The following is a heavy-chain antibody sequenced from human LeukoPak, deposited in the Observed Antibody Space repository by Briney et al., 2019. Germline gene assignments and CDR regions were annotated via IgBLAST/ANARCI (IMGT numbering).Heavy chain of an antibody. CDR3: ARDPNSGDYYFDY. Sequence: GGSLRLSCAASGFTFSSYWMHWVRQAPGKGLVWVSRINSDGSSPSYADSVKGRFTISRDNAKNTLYLQMNSLRAEDTAVYYCARDPNSGDYYFDYWGQGTLVTVSS. V-gene: IGHV3-74*01. D-gene: IGHD2-21*01. CDR1: GFTFSSYW. J-gene: IGHJ4*02. CDR2: INSDGSSP.